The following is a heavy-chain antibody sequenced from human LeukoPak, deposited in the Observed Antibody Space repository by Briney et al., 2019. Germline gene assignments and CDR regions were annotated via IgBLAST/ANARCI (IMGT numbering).Heavy chain of an antibody. CDR1: GFTFSSYA. J-gene: IGHJ4*02. Sequence: AGGSLRLSCAVSGFTFSSYAVHWVRQAPGKGLEWVAVISFDGSNKFYADSVKGRFTISRDNSKNTLYLQRNSLRADDTAVYYCAKDTAISGSHRTWGFDYWGQGTLVIVSS. CDR2: ISFDGSNK. D-gene: IGHD2-21*02. V-gene: IGHV3-30*18. CDR3: AKDTAISGSHRTWGFDY.